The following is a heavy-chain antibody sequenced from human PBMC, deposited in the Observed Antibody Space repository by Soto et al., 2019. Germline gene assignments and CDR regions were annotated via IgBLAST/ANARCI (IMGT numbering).Heavy chain of an antibody. Sequence: TLSLTCAVSGGSISSGGYSWSWIRQPPGKGLEWIGYIYHSGSTYYNPSLKSRVTISVDRSKNQFSLKLSSVTAADTAVYYCARGGTDDYYDSSGLDASDIWGQGTMVTVSS. D-gene: IGHD3-22*01. J-gene: IGHJ3*02. V-gene: IGHV4-30-2*01. CDR1: GGSISSGGYS. CDR3: ARGGTDDYYDSSGLDASDI. CDR2: IYHSGST.